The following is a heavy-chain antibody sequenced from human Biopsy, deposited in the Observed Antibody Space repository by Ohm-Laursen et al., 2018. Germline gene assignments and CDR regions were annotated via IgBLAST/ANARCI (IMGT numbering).Heavy chain of an antibody. CDR3: ATKLTGYFHH. J-gene: IGHJ1*01. V-gene: IGHV1-69*06. Sequence: ASVKVSCKAPGGTFSNYGVNWVRQAPGQGLEWLGGNILILGTGNYAQKFQDRVTVAADTSTSTAAMELRSLRSDDTAVYYCATKLTGYFHHWGQGTLVIVSS. CDR2: NILILGTG. CDR1: GGTFSNYG. D-gene: IGHD3-9*01.